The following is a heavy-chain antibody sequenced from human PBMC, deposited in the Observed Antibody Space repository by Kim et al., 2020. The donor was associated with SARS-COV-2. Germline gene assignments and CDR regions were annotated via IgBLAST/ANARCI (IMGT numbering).Heavy chain of an antibody. Sequence: GGSLRLSCAASGFTFSSYWMSWVRQAPGKGLEWVANIKQDGSEKYYVDSVKGRFTISRDNAKNSLYLQMNSLRAEDTAVYYCARRGLRYFDPRIRVVDYWGQGTLVTVFS. D-gene: IGHD3-9*01. V-gene: IGHV3-7*01. CDR3: ARRGLRYFDPRIRVVDY. CDR2: IKQDGSEK. CDR1: GFTFSSYW. J-gene: IGHJ4*02.